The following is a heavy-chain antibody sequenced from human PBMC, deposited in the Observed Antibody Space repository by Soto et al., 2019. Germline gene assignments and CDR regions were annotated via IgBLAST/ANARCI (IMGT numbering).Heavy chain of an antibody. CDR2: IYYSGST. D-gene: IGHD1-1*01. J-gene: IGHJ4*02. V-gene: IGHV4-59*01. Sequence: QVQLQESGPGLVKPSETLSLTCTVSGGSISSYYWSWIRQPPGKGLEWIGYIYYSGSTNYNPSLKSRVTRSVDTSKNRVSPKLSAVTAADTAVYYCARTTTTALDYWGQGTLVTVSS. CDR1: GGSISSYY. CDR3: ARTTTTALDY.